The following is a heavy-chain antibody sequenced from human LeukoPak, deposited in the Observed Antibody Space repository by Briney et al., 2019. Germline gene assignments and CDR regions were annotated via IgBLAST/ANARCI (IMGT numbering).Heavy chain of an antibody. CDR2: VLYSGNT. J-gene: IGHJ4*02. CDR3: ARHPRGVPAAGRDYYFDY. CDR1: GGSISSNSYS. Sequence: SETLSLTCSVSGGSISSNSYSWGWIRQPPGKGLEWIGNVLYSGNTFYNPSLESRITISVDTSKNQFSLRLNSMTAADTAVYYCARHPRGVPAAGRDYYFDYWGQGTLVTVSS. D-gene: IGHD6-13*01. V-gene: IGHV4-39*01.